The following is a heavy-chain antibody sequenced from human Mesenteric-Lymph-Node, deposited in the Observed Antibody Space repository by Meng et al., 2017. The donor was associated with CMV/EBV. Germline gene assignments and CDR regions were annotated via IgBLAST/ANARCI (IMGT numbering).Heavy chain of an antibody. CDR2: IRYDGSNK. D-gene: IGHD5-24*01. CDR1: GFTFSSYG. J-gene: IGHJ4*02. Sequence: GESLKISCAASGFTFSSYGMHWVRQAPGKGLEWVAFIRYDGSNKYYADSVKGRFTISRDNSKNTLYLQMNSLRAEDTAVYYCAKDLDGYNYIDYWGQGTLVTVSS. V-gene: IGHV3-30*02. CDR3: AKDLDGYNYIDY.